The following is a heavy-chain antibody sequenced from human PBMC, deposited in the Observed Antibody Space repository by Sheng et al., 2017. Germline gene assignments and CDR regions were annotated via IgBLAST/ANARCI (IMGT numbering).Heavy chain of an antibody. CDR3: ARDQLLGWDVLNV. CDR1: GFTLSNYW. Sequence: EVQLVESGGGLVQPGGSLRLSCAASGFTLSNYWMHWVRQAPGKGLVWVSRISGDGSITTYADSVKGRFIISRDTAKNTVYLQMNSLGDEDTAVYYCARDQLLGWDVLNVWGQGTKVTV. CDR2: ISGDGSIT. V-gene: IGHV3-74*01. D-gene: IGHD6-19*01. J-gene: IGHJ3*01.